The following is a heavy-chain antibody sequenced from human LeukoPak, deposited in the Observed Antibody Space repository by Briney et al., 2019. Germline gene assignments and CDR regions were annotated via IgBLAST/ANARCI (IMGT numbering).Heavy chain of an antibody. CDR2: ISGSGGST. CDR3: AKLKERLLRDSLYYFDY. V-gene: IGHV3-23*01. D-gene: IGHD3-22*01. CDR1: GFTFSSYW. Sequence: GGSLRLSCATSGFTFSSYWMSWVRQAPGKGLEWVSAISGSGGSTYYADSVKGRFTISRDNSKNTLYLQMNSLRAEDTAVYYCAKLKERLLRDSLYYFDYWGQGTLVTVSS. J-gene: IGHJ4*02.